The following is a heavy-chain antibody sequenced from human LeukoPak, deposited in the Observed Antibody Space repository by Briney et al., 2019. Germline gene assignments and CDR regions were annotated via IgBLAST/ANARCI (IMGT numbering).Heavy chain of an antibody. CDR2: ISYDGSNK. V-gene: IGHV3-30-3*01. J-gene: IGHJ6*03. Sequence: GRSLRLSCAASGFTFSSYTMHWVRQAPGKGLEWVAVISYDGSNKYYADSVKGRFTISRDNSKNTLYLQMNSLRAEDTAVYYCAKAAQDSSSLRWYYMDVWGKGTTVTVSS. CDR1: GFTFSSYT. CDR3: AKAAQDSSSLRWYYMDV. D-gene: IGHD6-13*01.